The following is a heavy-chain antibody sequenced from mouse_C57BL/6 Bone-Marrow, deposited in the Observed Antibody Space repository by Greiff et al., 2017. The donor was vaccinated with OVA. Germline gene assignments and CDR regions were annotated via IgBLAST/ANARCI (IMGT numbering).Heavy chain of an antibody. CDR2: IRLKSDNYAT. Sequence: DVKLQESGGGLVQPGGSMKLSCVASGFTFSNYWMNWVRQSPEKGLEWVAQIRLKSDNYATHYAESVKGRFTISRDDSKSSVYLQMNNLRAEDTGISYCTGDGYPFYAMDYWGQGTSVTVSS. D-gene: IGHD2-3*01. CDR1: GFTFSNYW. CDR3: TGDGYPFYAMDY. V-gene: IGHV6-3*01. J-gene: IGHJ4*01.